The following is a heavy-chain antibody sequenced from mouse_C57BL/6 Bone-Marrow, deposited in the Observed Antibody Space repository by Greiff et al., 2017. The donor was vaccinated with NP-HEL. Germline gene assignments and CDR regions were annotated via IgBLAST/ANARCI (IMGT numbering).Heavy chain of an antibody. Sequence: EVKVVESGGGLVKPGGSLKLSCAASGFTFSSYAMSWVRQTPEKRLEWVATISDGGSYTYYPDNVKGRFTISRDNAKNNLYLQMSHLKSEDTAMYYCARDQTVFFAYWGQGTLVTVSA. D-gene: IGHD4-1*01. CDR2: ISDGGSYT. CDR1: GFTFSSYA. CDR3: ARDQTVFFAY. J-gene: IGHJ3*01. V-gene: IGHV5-4*01.